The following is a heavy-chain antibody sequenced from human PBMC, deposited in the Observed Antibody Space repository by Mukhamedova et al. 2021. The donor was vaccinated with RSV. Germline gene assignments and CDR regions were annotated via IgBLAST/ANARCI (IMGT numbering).Heavy chain of an antibody. V-gene: IGHV3-23*01. CDR2: ISAPGGNT. D-gene: IGHD2-2*01. J-gene: IGHJ4*02. CDR3: AKDRVCSSTNCDFDY. Sequence: QAPGKGLAWVAGISAPGGNTFYADSVKGRFTISRDNSKNTLYLQMNSLRAEDTAVYYCAKDRVCSSTNCDFDYWGQGTLVTVSS.